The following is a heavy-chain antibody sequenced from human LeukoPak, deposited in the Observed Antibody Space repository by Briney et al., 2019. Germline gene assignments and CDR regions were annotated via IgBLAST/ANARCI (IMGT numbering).Heavy chain of an antibody. CDR1: GFTFTVYY. Sequence: ASVNVSYKASGFTFTVYYIHWVRQAPGQGLEWMGYINPHSDDTNSPQKFQRRVTITTDTPISAAYMELSSLISDDTAMYYCVREGNELLSKNFDYWGQGTLVTVSS. CDR2: INPHSDDT. D-gene: IGHD2-21*02. V-gene: IGHV1-2*02. J-gene: IGHJ4*02. CDR3: VREGNELLSKNFDY.